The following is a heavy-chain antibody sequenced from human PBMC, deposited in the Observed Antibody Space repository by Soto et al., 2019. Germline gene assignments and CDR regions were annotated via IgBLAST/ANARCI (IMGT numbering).Heavy chain of an antibody. CDR3: VKNSGWFNT. CDR1: GFTFGTTD. Sequence: QLLQSVGGLVQPGGSLTLSCAASGFTFGTTDMSWVRQAPGEGLEWVSTIDGSGGITYYADSVKGRFTISRDNSRNTVYLQMNSLRGDDTALYYCVKNSGWFNTWDQGALVTVSS. J-gene: IGHJ5*02. D-gene: IGHD3-10*01. CDR2: IDGSGGIT. V-gene: IGHV3-23*01.